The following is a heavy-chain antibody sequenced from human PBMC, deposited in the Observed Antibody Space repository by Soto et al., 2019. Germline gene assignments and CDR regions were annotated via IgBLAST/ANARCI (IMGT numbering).Heavy chain of an antibody. J-gene: IGHJ3*02. D-gene: IGHD6-13*01. V-gene: IGHV1-69*01. CDR2: IIPIFGTA. CDR3: GSITGYSSSWYEGAFDI. CDR1: GGTFSSYA. Sequence: QVQLVQSGAEVKKPGSSVKVSCKASGGTFSSYAISWVRQAPGQGLEWMGGIIPIFGTANYAQKFQGRVMITADESTSTAYVELSSLRSGDTAVYDCGSITGYSSSWYEGAFDIWGQGKMVTGSS.